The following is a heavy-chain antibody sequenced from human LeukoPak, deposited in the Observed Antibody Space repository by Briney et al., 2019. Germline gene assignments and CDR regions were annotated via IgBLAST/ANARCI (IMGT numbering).Heavy chain of an antibody. D-gene: IGHD2-2*01. CDR3: ARDVVPATKGRGFDY. CDR1: GGTFSNYA. V-gene: IGHV1-69*13. CDR2: IIPILGTA. Sequence: GASVKVSCKASGGTFSNYAINWVRPAPGQGLEWMGGIIPILGTATYAQKFQGRVTITADESTTTAYMELSSLRSEDTAVYYCARDVVPATKGRGFDYWGQGTLVTVSS. J-gene: IGHJ4*02.